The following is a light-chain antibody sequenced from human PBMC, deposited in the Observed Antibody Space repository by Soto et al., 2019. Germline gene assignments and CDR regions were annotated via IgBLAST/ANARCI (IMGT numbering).Light chain of an antibody. Sequence: EILMTQSPSTLSVSPGERATLSCRASQSVSSNLAWYQQKPGQAPRLLIYDASNRATGIPARFSGSGSGTDFTLTISSLEHEDFAVYYCQQRSNWHPATFGQGTKVDIK. J-gene: IGKJ1*01. CDR1: QSVSSN. CDR2: DAS. CDR3: QQRSNWHPAT. V-gene: IGKV3D-11*02.